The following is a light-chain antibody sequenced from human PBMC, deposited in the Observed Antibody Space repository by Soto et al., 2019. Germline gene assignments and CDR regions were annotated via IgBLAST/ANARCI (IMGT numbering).Light chain of an antibody. CDR2: GAS. J-gene: IGKJ5*01. CDR3: QQYYDWPTIT. V-gene: IGKV3-15*01. CDR1: ESVRSN. Sequence: EIVMTQSPATLSVPPGDRATLSCRASESVRSNLAWYQQKPGQAPRLLIYGASIRAADIPARFSGSGSGTEFTLTISTLQSEDLAVYSCQQYYDWPTITFGQGTRLE.